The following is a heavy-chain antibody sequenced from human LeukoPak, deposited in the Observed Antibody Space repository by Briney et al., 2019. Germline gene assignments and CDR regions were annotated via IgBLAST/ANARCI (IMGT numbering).Heavy chain of an antibody. D-gene: IGHD3-22*01. V-gene: IGHV3-48*03. CDR1: GFTFSSYE. J-gene: IGHJ4*02. CDR2: ISSSGSTI. CDR3: ARDWAPYDSSGYYDY. Sequence: GGSLRLSCAASGFTFSSYEMNWVRQVPGKGLEWVSYISSSGSTIYYADSVKGRFTISRDNAKNSLYLQMNSLRAEDTAVYYCARDWAPYDSSGYYDYWGQGTLVTVSS.